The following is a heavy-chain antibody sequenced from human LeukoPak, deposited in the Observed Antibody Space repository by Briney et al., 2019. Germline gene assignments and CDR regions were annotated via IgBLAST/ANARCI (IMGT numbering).Heavy chain of an antibody. CDR3: AKDRGGTGDFDY. Sequence: ASVKVSCKASRYPFISYVIHWVRRAPGQRLEWMGWINPDNGNAEYSQKFQGRITITRDPSATTAYMELSSLRSEDKAVYYCAKDRGGTGDFDYWGQGTLVTVSS. V-gene: IGHV1-3*01. J-gene: IGHJ4*02. D-gene: IGHD3-10*01. CDR2: INPDNGNA. CDR1: RYPFISYV.